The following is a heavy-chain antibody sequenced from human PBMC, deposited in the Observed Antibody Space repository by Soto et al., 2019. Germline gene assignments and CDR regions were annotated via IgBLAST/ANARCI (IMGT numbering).Heavy chain of an antibody. CDR3: VRTILVVAAATREDY. Sequence: VQLVESGGGLVQPGGSLRLSCAASGFTFSSYWMHWVRQAPGKGLVWVSRINSDGSSTSYADSVKGRFTSSRDNAKNTLYLQMNSLRAEDTAVYYCVRTILVVAAATREDYWGQGTLVTVSS. J-gene: IGHJ4*02. D-gene: IGHD2-15*01. CDR2: INSDGSST. CDR1: GFTFSSYW. V-gene: IGHV3-74*01.